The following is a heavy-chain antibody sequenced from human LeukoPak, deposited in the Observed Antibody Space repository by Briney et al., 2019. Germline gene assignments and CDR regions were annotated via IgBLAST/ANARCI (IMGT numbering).Heavy chain of an antibody. V-gene: IGHV3-23*01. CDR1: EFTFSSHA. CDR3: EKGKYSSGGVPDY. Sequence: GGSLRLSCVASEFTFSSHAMNWVRQAPGKGLEWVSSISGGGESTYYADSVKGRFTVSRDNSKNTLYLQINSLRGEDTAVYYCEKGKYSSGGVPDYWGQGTLVTVSS. D-gene: IGHD6-19*01. CDR2: ISGGGEST. J-gene: IGHJ4*02.